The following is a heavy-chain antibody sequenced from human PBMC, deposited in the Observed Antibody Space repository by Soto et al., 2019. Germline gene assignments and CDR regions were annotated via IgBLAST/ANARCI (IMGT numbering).Heavy chain of an antibody. D-gene: IGHD2-2*01. V-gene: IGHV4-59*01. CDR2: IYYSGIT. CDR1: GGSISSYY. CDR3: ARDMPRGVPTGSDAFNV. Sequence: QVQLQESGPGLVKPSETLSLTCTVFGGSISSYYWSWVRQPPGKGMEWIAYIYYSGITSYNPSLNSRVTISVVSSKIQFYLKLTSVTAADTAVYYCARDMPRGVPTGSDAFNVWGQGTLVTVSS. J-gene: IGHJ3*01.